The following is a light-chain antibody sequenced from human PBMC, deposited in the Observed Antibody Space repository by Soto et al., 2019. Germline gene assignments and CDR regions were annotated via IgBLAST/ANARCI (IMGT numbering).Light chain of an antibody. CDR1: QSVSSY. J-gene: IGKJ5*01. Sequence: EIVWTQSPATLSLSQGERATLSCRASQSVSSYLLWYQKKTGQDPRILIYDASNRASGTPARFSGSGSETDFNLTISSLEPEDFAVYDGQHRMNWPLTFGPVTRLEIK. CDR2: DAS. V-gene: IGKV3-11*01. CDR3: QHRMNWPLT.